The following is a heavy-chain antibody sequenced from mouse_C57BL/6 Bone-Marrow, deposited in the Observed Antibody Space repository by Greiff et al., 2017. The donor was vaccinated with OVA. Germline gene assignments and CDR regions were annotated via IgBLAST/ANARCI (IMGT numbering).Heavy chain of an antibody. J-gene: IGHJ4*01. CDR3: ARHSNSAMDY. CDR1: GFTFSSYG. V-gene: IGHV5-6*01. D-gene: IGHD2-5*01. CDR2: ISSGGSYT. Sequence: VQGVESGGDLVKPGGSLKLSCAASGFTFSSYGMSWVRQTPDKRLEWVATISSGGSYTYYPDSVKGRFTISRDNAKNTLYLQMSSLKSEDTAMYYCARHSNSAMDYWGQGTSVTVSS.